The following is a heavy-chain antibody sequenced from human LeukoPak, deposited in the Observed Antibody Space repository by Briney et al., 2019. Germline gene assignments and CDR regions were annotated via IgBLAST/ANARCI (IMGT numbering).Heavy chain of an antibody. J-gene: IGHJ4*02. V-gene: IGHV3-30*18. D-gene: IGHD4-17*01. CDR2: ISYDGSNK. CDR3: ANLYGDSGLDY. CDR1: GFTFSSYG. Sequence: GGSLRPSCAASGFTFSSYGMHWVRQAPGKGLEWVAVISYDGSNKYHADSVKGRFTISRDNSKNTLYLQMNSLRAEDTALYYCANLYGDSGLDYWGQGTLVTVSS.